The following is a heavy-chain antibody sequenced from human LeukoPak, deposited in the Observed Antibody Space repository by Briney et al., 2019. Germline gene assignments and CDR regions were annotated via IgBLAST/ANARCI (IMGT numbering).Heavy chain of an antibody. J-gene: IGHJ4*02. CDR3: ARDLIAVAGSVFDY. CDR1: GGTFSSYA. D-gene: IGHD6-19*01. CDR2: IIPIFGTA. Sequence: ASVKVCCKASGGTFSSYAISWVRQAPGQGLEWMGRIIPIFGTANYAQKFQGRVTITTDESTSTAYMELSSLRSEDTAVYYCARDLIAVAGSVFDYWGQGTLVTVSS. V-gene: IGHV1-69*05.